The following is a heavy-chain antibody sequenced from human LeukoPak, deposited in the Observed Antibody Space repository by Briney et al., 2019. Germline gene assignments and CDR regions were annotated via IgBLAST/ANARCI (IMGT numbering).Heavy chain of an antibody. Sequence: PGGSLRLSCAASEFAFDDYAMHWVRQAPGKGLEWVSGISWNSGSIGYADSVKGRFTISRDNAKNSLYLQMNSPRAEDTALYYCAKEKPYYGMDVWGQGTTVTVSS. CDR1: EFAFDDYA. CDR3: AKEKPYYGMDV. V-gene: IGHV3-9*01. J-gene: IGHJ6*02. CDR2: ISWNSGSI.